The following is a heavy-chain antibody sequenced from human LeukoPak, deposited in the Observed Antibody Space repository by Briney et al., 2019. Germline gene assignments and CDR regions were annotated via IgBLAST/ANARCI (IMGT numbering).Heavy chain of an antibody. Sequence: GGSLTLSCAASGFTFSSYWMSWVRQAQGKGLEWVANIKQDGSEKYYVDSVKGRFTCSRDNAKNSLYLQMNSLRAEDTAVYYCARDVGYCSSTTCYDAFDIWGQGTMVTVSS. CDR1: GFTFSSYW. CDR2: IKQDGSEK. D-gene: IGHD2-2*01. J-gene: IGHJ3*02. V-gene: IGHV3-7*03. CDR3: ARDVGYCSSTTCYDAFDI.